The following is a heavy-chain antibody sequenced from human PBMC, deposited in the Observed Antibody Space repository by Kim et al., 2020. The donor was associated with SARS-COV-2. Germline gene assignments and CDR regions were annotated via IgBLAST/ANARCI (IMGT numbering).Heavy chain of an antibody. Sequence: GGSLRLSCAASGFTFTKVWLSWVRQAPGKGLEWVGRIRSKADGGTSDYAAPVKGSFTIPRDDSKNTLYLKMNSLRAEDTSFYHCTTDYERIGGLCDGETCYPASLWGQGTLVTVSS. CDR3: TTDYERIGGLCDGETCYPASL. CDR2: IRSKADGGTS. CDR1: GFTFTKVW. D-gene: IGHD2-21*01. V-gene: IGHV3-15*01. J-gene: IGHJ4*02.